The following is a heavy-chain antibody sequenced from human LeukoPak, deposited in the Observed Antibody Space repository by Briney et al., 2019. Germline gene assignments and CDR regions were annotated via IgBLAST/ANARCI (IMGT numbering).Heavy chain of an antibody. CDR1: GGTLSSYA. V-gene: IGHV1-69*04. CDR2: IIPILGIA. CDR3: ARDRPPNYFDD. Sequence: SVKVSCKASGGTLSSYAISWVRQAPGQGLEWMGRIIPILGIANYAQKFQGRVTITADKSTSTVYMELSSLRSGDTAVYYCARDRPPNYFDDWGQGTLVTVSS. J-gene: IGHJ4*02.